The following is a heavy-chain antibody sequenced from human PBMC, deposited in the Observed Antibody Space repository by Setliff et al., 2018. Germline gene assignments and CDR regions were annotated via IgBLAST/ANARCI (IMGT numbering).Heavy chain of an antibody. Sequence: GASVKVSCKASGYTFTSYAMHWVRQAPGQRLEWMGWINAGNGNTKYSQKFQGRVTITRDTSANTAYMELSSLRSEDTAVYYCARPSLWFGEFSNWFDPWGQGTLVTVSS. CDR2: INAGNGNT. CDR1: GYTFTSYA. CDR3: ARPSLWFGEFSNWFDP. J-gene: IGHJ5*02. V-gene: IGHV1-3*01. D-gene: IGHD3-10*01.